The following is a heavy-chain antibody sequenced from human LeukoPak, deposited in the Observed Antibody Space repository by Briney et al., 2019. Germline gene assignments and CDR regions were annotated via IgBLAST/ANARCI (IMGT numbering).Heavy chain of an antibody. V-gene: IGHV3-15*01. Sequence: GGSLILPFPAPWCPLHKLRLNRVRQAPGKGLEWVGRIKSKTDGGTTDYAAPVTSRFTISRDDSKNTLYLQMNSLTTEDRVGCICSTIPAYGSVSYLNGRYWGRGTRVTVSS. CDR3: STIPAYGSVSYLNGRY. J-gene: IGHJ4*02. CDR2: IKSKTDGGTT. CDR1: WCPLHKLR. D-gene: IGHD3-10*01.